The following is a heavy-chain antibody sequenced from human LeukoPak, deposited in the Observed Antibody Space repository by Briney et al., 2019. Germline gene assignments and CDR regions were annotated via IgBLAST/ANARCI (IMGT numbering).Heavy chain of an antibody. CDR2: ISSSSSYI. D-gene: IGHD6-6*01. V-gene: IGHV3-21*01. J-gene: IGHJ6*02. Sequence: GGSLRLSCAASGFTFSSYSMNWVRQAPGKGLEWVSSISSSSSYIYYADSVKGRFTISRDNSKNTLYLQMNSLRAEDTAVYYCARDTPEYSSTLGYYGMDVWGQGTTVTVSS. CDR1: GFTFSSYS. CDR3: ARDTPEYSSTLGYYGMDV.